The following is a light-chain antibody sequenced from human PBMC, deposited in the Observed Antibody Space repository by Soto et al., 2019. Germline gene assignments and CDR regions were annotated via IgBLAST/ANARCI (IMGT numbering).Light chain of an antibody. CDR1: SSDVGSYNL. CDR2: EDS. V-gene: IGLV2-23*01. Sequence: QSALTQPASVSGSPGQSITISCTGTSSDVGSYNLVSWYQQHPGKAPKLMISEDSKRPSGIPERFSGSSSGTTVTLTISGAQVEDEADYYCYSAADNNRVFGGGTKLTVL. CDR3: YSAADNNRV. J-gene: IGLJ3*02.